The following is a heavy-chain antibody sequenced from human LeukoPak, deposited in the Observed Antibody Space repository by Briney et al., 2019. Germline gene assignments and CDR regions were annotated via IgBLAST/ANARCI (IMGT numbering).Heavy chain of an antibody. CDR3: AKIGVPAAIRSPYDY. CDR2: ISGSGGST. CDR1: GFTFSSYA. Sequence: VGSLRLSCAASGFTFSSYAMSWVRQAPGKGLEWVSAISGSGGSTYYADSVKGRFTISRDNSKNTLYLQMNSLRAEDTAVYYCAKIGVPAAIRSPYDYWGQGTLVTVSS. V-gene: IGHV3-23*01. D-gene: IGHD2-2*02. J-gene: IGHJ4*02.